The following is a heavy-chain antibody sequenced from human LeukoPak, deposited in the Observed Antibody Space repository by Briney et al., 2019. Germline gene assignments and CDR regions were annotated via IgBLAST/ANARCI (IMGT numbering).Heavy chain of an antibody. CDR1: GFASSNYA. CDR3: AKDRNRGYSYGFDY. CDR2: MWYDGSKK. J-gene: IGHJ4*02. Sequence: GRSLRLSCAASGFASSNYAMYGVRQAPGKGLEWVAGMWYDGSKKYYVDSMKGRFTISRDNSRNTVYLQMDSLRAEDTAVYYCAKDRNRGYSYGFDYWGQGTLVTVSS. V-gene: IGHV3-33*03. D-gene: IGHD5-12*01.